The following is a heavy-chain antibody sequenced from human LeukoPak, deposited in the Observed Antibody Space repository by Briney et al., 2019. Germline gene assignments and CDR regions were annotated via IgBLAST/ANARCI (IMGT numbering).Heavy chain of an antibody. CDR1: GYTFTSYY. CDR2: INPSGGST. Sequence: ASVKLSRKASGYTFTSYYMHWVRQAPGQGLEWMGIINPSGGSTSYAQKFQGRGTMTRDMSTSTVYMELSSLRSEDTAVCYCARVDRDGYSRLDYWGQGTLVTVSS. D-gene: IGHD5-24*01. V-gene: IGHV1-46*01. CDR3: ARVDRDGYSRLDY. J-gene: IGHJ4*02.